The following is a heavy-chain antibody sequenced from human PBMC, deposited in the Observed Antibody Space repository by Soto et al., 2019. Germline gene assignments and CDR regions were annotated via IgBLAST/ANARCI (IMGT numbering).Heavy chain of an antibody. D-gene: IGHD5-12*01. CDR3: ARDPGYSGFDFDY. CDR1: GFTFSSHA. J-gene: IGHJ4*02. CDR2: IWYDGSKK. Sequence: VQLVESGGGVVQPGRSLSLSCAASGFTFSSHAMHWVRQAPGKGLEWVAVIWYDGSKKYYADSVKGRFTVARDDSKNTLSLQMNSLRVEDTAVYYCARDPGYSGFDFDYWGQGTLVTVSS. V-gene: IGHV3-33*01.